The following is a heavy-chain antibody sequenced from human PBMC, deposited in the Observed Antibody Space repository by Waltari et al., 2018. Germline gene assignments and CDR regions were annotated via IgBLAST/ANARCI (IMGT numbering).Heavy chain of an antibody. Sequence: EVQLVESGGGLVQPGGSLRLSCAASGFTFSSYWMHWVRQAPGKGLVWVSRIKRDGGWTSCAESGKGRFTISRDNAKKTLDLQIKRMRGEETGGYYRARGAKGWELKPIVVLDYWGQGTLVTVSS. D-gene: IGHD1-26*01. CDR1: GFTFSSYW. CDR2: IKRDGGWT. CDR3: ARGAKGWELKPIVVLDY. V-gene: IGHV3-74*01. J-gene: IGHJ4*02.